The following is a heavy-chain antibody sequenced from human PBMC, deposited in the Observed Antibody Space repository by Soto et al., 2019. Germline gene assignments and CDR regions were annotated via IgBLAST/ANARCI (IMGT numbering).Heavy chain of an antibody. Sequence: QFQLVQAGAEGKKPGASVKVSCKASGYAFSVYAIHWRRQAPGQRREWMGWINAGTGNTRYSQKFQGRVTINSETSASTAYMELSSLITEEAAVYYGALSAIGPSGGLIGPFVYWGQGNLVSVSS. J-gene: IGHJ4*02. V-gene: IGHV1-3*01. D-gene: IGHD3-16*02. CDR2: INAGTGNT. CDR3: ALSAIGPSGGLIGPFVY. CDR1: GYAFSVYA.